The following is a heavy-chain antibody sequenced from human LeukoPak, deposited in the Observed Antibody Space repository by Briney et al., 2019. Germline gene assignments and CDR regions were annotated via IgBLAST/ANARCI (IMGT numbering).Heavy chain of an antibody. CDR2: IGPHNGDT. J-gene: IGHJ4*02. CDR3: ARDRGYGVDTFDY. CDR1: GYSFTTYG. Sequence: ASVKVSCKSSGYSFTTYGVSWVRQAPGQGLEWMGWIGPHNGDTNYAQRFEGRVTMTTDTSTSTVYMEATSLTSDDTAVYYCARDRGYGVDTFDYWGQGTLVIVSS. D-gene: IGHD5/OR15-5a*01. V-gene: IGHV1-18*04.